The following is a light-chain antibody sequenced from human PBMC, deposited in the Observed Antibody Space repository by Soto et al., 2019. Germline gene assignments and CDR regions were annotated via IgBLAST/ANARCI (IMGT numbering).Light chain of an antibody. CDR1: QAINNY. CDR3: QKFNAVPT. Sequence: DIQMTQSPSSLSASVGDRVTITCRASQAINNYLAWYQQKPGKVPTLLISAASTLQSGVPSRFSGSGSGTDLTLTISSLQPEEVATYYCQKFNAVPTFGGGTKVEI. J-gene: IGKJ4*01. V-gene: IGKV1-27*01. CDR2: AAS.